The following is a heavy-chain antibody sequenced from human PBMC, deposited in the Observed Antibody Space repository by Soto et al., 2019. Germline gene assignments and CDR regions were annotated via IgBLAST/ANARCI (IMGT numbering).Heavy chain of an antibody. V-gene: IGHV3-21*01. Sequence: GGSLRLSCAASGFTFSSYSMNWVRQAPGKGLEWVSSISSSSSYIYYADSVKGRFTISRDNAKNSLYLQMNSLRAEDTAVYYCARAAGRGSSWYFVADYWGQGTLVTVSS. D-gene: IGHD6-13*01. CDR2: ISSSSSYI. J-gene: IGHJ4*02. CDR1: GFTFSSYS. CDR3: ARAAGRGSSWYFVADY.